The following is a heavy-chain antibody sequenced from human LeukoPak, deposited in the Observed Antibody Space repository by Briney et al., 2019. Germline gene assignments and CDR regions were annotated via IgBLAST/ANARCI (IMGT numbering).Heavy chain of an antibody. Sequence: GGSLRLSCAASGFTFSDYYMSWIRQAPGKGLEWVSYISSSGSTIYYADSVKGRFTISRDNAKNSLYLQMNSLRAEDTAVYYCAKDVDTAMAAWFQHWGQGTLVTVSS. CDR3: AKDVDTAMAAWFQH. V-gene: IGHV3-11*01. CDR1: GFTFSDYY. CDR2: ISSSGSTI. J-gene: IGHJ1*01. D-gene: IGHD5-18*01.